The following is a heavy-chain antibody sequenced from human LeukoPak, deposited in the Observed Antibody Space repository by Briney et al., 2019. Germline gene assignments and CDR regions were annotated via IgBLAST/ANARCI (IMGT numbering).Heavy chain of an antibody. V-gene: IGHV4-59*01. Sequence: SETLSLTCTVSDGSITSNYWSWIRQPPGKGLEWMAYIYYSGSTNYNPSLKSRVTISVDTSKNQFSLKLSSVTAADTAVYYCARVPGSIFGPGYMDVWGKGTTVTVS. D-gene: IGHD3-3*01. CDR2: IYYSGST. J-gene: IGHJ6*03. CDR3: ARVPGSIFGPGYMDV. CDR1: DGSITSNY.